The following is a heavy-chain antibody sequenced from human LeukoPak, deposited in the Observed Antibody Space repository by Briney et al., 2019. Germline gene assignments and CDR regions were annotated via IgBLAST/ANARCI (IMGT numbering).Heavy chain of an antibody. J-gene: IGHJ3*02. CDR2: IYYSGST. V-gene: IGHV4-39*01. CDR1: GGSISSSSYY. CDR3: ARRTVTTVAFDI. D-gene: IGHD4-17*01. Sequence: SSETLSLTCTVSGGSISSSSYYWGWIRQPPGKGLEWIGSIYYSGSTYYNPSVKIRVPISVDIYTNQFSLKLSSVTAADTAVYYCARRTVTTVAFDIWGQGTMVTVSS.